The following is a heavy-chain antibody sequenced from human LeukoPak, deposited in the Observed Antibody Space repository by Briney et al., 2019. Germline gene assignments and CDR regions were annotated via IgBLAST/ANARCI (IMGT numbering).Heavy chain of an antibody. J-gene: IGHJ5*02. CDR2: IYYSGST. Sequence: SGTLSLTCTVSGGSISSSSYYWGWIRQPPGKGLEWIGSIYYSGSTYYNPSLKSRVTISVDTSKNQFSLKLSSVTAADTAVYCCARQAVAGNWFDPWGQGTLVTVSS. V-gene: IGHV4-39*01. CDR3: ARQAVAGNWFDP. D-gene: IGHD6-19*01. CDR1: GGSISSSSYY.